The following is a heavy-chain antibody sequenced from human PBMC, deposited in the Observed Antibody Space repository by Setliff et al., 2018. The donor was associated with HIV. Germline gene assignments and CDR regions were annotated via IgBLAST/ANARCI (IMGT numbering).Heavy chain of an antibody. V-gene: IGHV3-30*01. D-gene: IGHD2-2*03. CDR1: GFAFRNYI. Sequence: GESLKISCAASGFAFRNYIFHWVRQAPGKGLEWVAIISSDGSDKNYADSVKGRFTVSRDNSKNTLYLQMNSLRGEDTAVYYCSRHLGYCSTTNSCWGQGTPVTVSS. J-gene: IGHJ4*02. CDR2: ISSDGSDK. CDR3: SRHLGYCSTTNSC.